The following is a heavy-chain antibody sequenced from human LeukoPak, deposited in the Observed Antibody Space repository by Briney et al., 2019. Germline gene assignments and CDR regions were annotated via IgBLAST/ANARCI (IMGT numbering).Heavy chain of an antibody. J-gene: IGHJ4*02. CDR3: AKSRYSSGWDHFDY. CDR2: FAGGGGTT. Sequence: GRSLRLSCAASGFSFSSYAMTWVRQAPGKGLEWVSTFAGGGGTTYYADSVKGRFTISRDNSKNTLYLQMNSLRAEDTAVYYCAKSRYSSGWDHFDYWGQRTLVTVSS. V-gene: IGHV3-23*01. CDR1: GFSFSSYA. D-gene: IGHD6-19*01.